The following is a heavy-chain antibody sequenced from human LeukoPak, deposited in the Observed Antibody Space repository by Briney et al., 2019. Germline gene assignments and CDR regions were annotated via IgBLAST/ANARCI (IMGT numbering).Heavy chain of an antibody. CDR1: GGSINAYY. J-gene: IGHJ3*02. V-gene: IGHV4-59*08. D-gene: IGHD5-18*01. Sequence: PSVTLSLTCTVCGGSINAYYWSWIPQPPGKALEGVAYIRGNGEKNLSPSLKRRIANFVDTSNNQISMRLNFVTPADTAIYYCARQPANTAAFDIWGLGTMVTVSS. CDR3: ARQPANTAAFDI. CDR2: IRGNGEK.